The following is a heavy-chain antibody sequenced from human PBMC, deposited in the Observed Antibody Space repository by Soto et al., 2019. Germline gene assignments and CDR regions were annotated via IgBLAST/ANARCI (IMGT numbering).Heavy chain of an antibody. D-gene: IGHD5-18*01. CDR1: GGSISSYY. CDR2: IYYSGST. V-gene: IGHV4-59*01. CDR3: ARGYSYDYGNWFDP. Sequence: ASETLSLTCTVSGGSISSYYWSWIRQPPGKGLEWIGYIYYSGSTNYNPSLKSRVTISVDTSKNQFSLKLSSVTAADTAVYYCARGYSYDYGNWFDPWGQGTLVTVSS. J-gene: IGHJ5*02.